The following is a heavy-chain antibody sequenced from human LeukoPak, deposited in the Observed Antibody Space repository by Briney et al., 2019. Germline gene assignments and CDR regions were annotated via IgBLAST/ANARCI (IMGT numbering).Heavy chain of an antibody. Sequence: SETLSLTCTVSGDSISSSSYYWGWIRQPPGKGLEWIGSIYYSGSTYYNPSLKSRVTISVDTSKNQFSLKLSSVTAADTAVYYCARVFAPPITMVRGVMSYFDYWGQGTLVTVSS. V-gene: IGHV4-39*07. D-gene: IGHD3-10*01. CDR2: IYYSGST. CDR3: ARVFAPPITMVRGVMSYFDY. J-gene: IGHJ4*02. CDR1: GDSISSSSYY.